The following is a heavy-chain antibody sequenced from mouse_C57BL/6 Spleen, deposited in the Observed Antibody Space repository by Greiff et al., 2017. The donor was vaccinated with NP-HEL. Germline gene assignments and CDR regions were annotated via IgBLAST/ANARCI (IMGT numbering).Heavy chain of an antibody. D-gene: IGHD2-1*01. V-gene: IGHV1-66*01. CDR3: ARGGSLLGPFAY. Sequence: QVQLQQSGPELVKPGASVKISCKASGYSFTSYYIHWVKQRPGQGLEWIGWIYPGSGNIKYNEKFKGKATLTADTSSSTAYMQLSSLTSEDSAVYYCARGGSLLGPFAYWGQGTLVTVSA. CDR2: IYPGSGNI. CDR1: GYSFTSYY. J-gene: IGHJ3*01.